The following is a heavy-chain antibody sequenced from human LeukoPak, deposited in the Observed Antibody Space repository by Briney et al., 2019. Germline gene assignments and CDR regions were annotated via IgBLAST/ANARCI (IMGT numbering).Heavy chain of an antibody. J-gene: IGHJ4*02. CDR3: AKEHMAAAVYYFDY. CDR2: INPSSGNT. Sequence: GGSLRLSCAASGFTLTKHAMSWVRQAPGKGLEWVSSINPSSGNTYYADSVKGRFTISGDYSKNTLYLQMNSLSAEDTAVYYCAKEHMAAAVYYFDYWGQGTLVTVSS. D-gene: IGHD2-15*01. V-gene: IGHV3-23*01. CDR1: GFTLTKHA.